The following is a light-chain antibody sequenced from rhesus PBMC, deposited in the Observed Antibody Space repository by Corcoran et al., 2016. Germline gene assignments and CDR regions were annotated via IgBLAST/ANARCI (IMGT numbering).Light chain of an antibody. Sequence: DIQMTQSPSSLSASVGDRVTITCRASENVNNYLNWYQQKPGKAPKLLIYKASTLQSGVPSRFSGSGSWTDYTFTISSLQPEDVATYDCQHGYGTPPTFGGGTKVEIK. CDR3: QHGYGTPPT. V-gene: IGKV1-74*01. CDR1: ENVNNY. CDR2: KAS. J-gene: IGKJ4*01.